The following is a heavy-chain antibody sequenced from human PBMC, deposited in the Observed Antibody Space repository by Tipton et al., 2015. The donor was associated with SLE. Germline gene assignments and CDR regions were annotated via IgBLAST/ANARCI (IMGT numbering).Heavy chain of an antibody. Sequence: TLSLTCTVSGDSISSGGHYWSWIRQHPGKGLEWIGYIYDTGSTYYNPSLMSRVTISKDTSKNQFSLRLASVTAADTALYYCARDWNDHAFDIWGRGTMVTVSS. D-gene: IGHD1-1*01. V-gene: IGHV4-31*03. CDR1: GDSISSGGHY. CDR2: IYDTGST. CDR3: ARDWNDHAFDI. J-gene: IGHJ3*02.